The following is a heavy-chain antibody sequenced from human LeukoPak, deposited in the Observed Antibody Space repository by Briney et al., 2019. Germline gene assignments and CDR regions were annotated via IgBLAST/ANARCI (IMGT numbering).Heavy chain of an antibody. J-gene: IGHJ4*02. Sequence: GGSLRLSCVASGFTFTNYWMSWVRQAPGKGLEWVANIKKDGTEKNYVDSVRGRFTISRDNAKNSLYLQMNSLRAEDTAVYYCARLGQLGYFDYWGQGTLVTVSS. CDR2: IKKDGTEK. D-gene: IGHD6-6*01. V-gene: IGHV3-7*01. CDR1: GFTFTNYW. CDR3: ARLGQLGYFDY.